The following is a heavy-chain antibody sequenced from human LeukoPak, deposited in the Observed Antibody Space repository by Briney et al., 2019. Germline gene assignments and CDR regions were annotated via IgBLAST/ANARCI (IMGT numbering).Heavy chain of an antibody. CDR2: IYSGGST. CDR1: GFTVSSNY. V-gene: IGHV3-66*01. J-gene: IGHJ3*02. D-gene: IGHD3-22*01. CDR3: ATTYYYDSSGYYGSGAFDI. Sequence: GGSLRLSCAASGFTVSSNYMSWVRQAPGKGLEWVSVIYSGGSTYYADSVKGRFTISRDNSKNTLYLQMNSLRAEDTAVYYCATTYYYDSSGYYGSGAFDIWGQGTMVTVSS.